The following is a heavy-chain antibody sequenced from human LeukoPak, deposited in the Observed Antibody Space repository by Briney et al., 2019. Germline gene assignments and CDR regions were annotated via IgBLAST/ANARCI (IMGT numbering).Heavy chain of an antibody. CDR1: GFTFSTYT. V-gene: IGHV3-21*01. J-gene: IGHJ4*02. Sequence: GGSLRLSCAASGFTFSTYTMNWVRQAPGKGLEWVSSITSSSSYIYYADSVKGRFTISRDNAKNSLYLQMNSLRAEDTAVYYCASIYDSDYWGQGTLATVSS. CDR2: ITSSSSYI. D-gene: IGHD2/OR15-2a*01. CDR3: ASIYDSDY.